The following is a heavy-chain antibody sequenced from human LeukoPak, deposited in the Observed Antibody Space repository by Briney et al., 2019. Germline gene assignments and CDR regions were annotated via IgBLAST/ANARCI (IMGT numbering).Heavy chain of an antibody. CDR2: IYYSGST. D-gene: IGHD1-26*01. CDR3: AKDQGAGGALDY. CDR1: GGSISTSSYY. V-gene: IGHV4-39*07. J-gene: IGHJ4*02. Sequence: SETLSLTCTVSGGSISTSSYYWGWIRQPPGKGLECIGNIYYSGSTYYNPSLKSRVTISVDTSKNQFSLKLSSVTAADTAVYYCAKDQGAGGALDYWGQGTLVTVSS.